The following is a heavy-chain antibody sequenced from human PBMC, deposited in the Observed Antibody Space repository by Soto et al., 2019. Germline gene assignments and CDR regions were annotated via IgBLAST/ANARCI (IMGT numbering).Heavy chain of an antibody. CDR2: IIPIFGTA. D-gene: IGHD2-2*01. J-gene: IGHJ3*02. CDR3: ASGPKVPRKDAFDI. Sequence: QVQLVQSGAEVKKPGSSVKVSCKASGGTFSSYAISWVRQAPGQGLEWMGGIIPIFGTANYAQKFQGRVTITADESTSTAYMELSGLRSEDTAVYYCASGPKVPRKDAFDIWGQGTMVTVSS. CDR1: GGTFSSYA. V-gene: IGHV1-69*12.